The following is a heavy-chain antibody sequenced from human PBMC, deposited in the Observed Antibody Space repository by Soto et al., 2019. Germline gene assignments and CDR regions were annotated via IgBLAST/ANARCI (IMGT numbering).Heavy chain of an antibody. CDR3: AKNYYFDY. Sequence: GGSLRLSCAASGFTFSSYAMSWVRQAPGRGLEWVSSISVSGGSTYYADSVQGRFTISRDNSKNTLYLQMNSLRAEDTAVYYCAKNYYFDYWGQGALVTVSS. CDR1: GFTFSSYA. V-gene: IGHV3-23*01. CDR2: ISVSGGST. J-gene: IGHJ4*02.